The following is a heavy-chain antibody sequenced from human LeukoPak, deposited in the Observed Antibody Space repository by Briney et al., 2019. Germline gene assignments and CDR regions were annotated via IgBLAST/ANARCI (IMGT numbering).Heavy chain of an antibody. D-gene: IGHD3-9*01. CDR3: AKVRQYYDILTGPGFDY. CDR1: GFTFSSYA. V-gene: IGHV3-23*01. J-gene: IGHJ4*02. CDR2: ISGSGGST. Sequence: GRSLRLSCAASGFTFSSYAMSWVRQAPGKGLEWVSAISGSGGSTYYADSVKGRFTISRDNSKNTLYLQMNSLRAEDTAVYYCAKVRQYYDILTGPGFDYWGQGTLVTVSS.